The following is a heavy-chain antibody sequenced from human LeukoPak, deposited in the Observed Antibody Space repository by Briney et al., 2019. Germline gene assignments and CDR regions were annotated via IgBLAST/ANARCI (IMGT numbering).Heavy chain of an antibody. CDR3: ARGPHYYGSSCYPVDPFDY. J-gene: IGHJ4*02. Sequence: ASVKVSCKASRYTFTSYGIIWVRQAPGREGAWMGWISAYNGNTNYAQKLQGRVTMTTDTSTSTDYMELRSLRSDDTAVYYCARGPHYYGSSCYPVDPFDYGGQGTLVTVSP. V-gene: IGHV1-18*01. CDR2: ISAYNGNT. D-gene: IGHD3-22*01. CDR1: RYTFTSYG.